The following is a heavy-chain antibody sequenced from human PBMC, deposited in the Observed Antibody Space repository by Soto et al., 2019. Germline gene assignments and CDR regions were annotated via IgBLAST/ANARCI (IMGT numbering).Heavy chain of an antibody. CDR3: ARMYYYDSSGPFDY. CDR2: IYYSGST. CDR1: GGSVSSGRYY. J-gene: IGHJ4*02. V-gene: IGHV4-61*01. Sequence: SETLSLTCTVSGGSVSSGRYYWSWIRQSPGKGLEWIGDIYYSGSTNYNPSLKSRLTISVDTSKNQFSLKLSSVTAADTAVYYCARMYYYDSSGPFDYWGQGTLVTVSS. D-gene: IGHD3-22*01.